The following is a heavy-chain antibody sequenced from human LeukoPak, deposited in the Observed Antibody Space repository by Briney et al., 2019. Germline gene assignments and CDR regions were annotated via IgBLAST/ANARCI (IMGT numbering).Heavy chain of an antibody. CDR2: ISGYTGDT. CDR3: ARAQGYSSGWYLLYYDSSGPPYYFDY. D-gene: IGHD6-19*01. J-gene: IGHJ4*02. Sequence: AASVKVSCKTSGYTFTNYDIYWVRQAPGQGLECMGWISGYTGDTKYAQILQGRFTVTTDTSTSTAYMELRSLTYDDTAVYYCARAQGYSSGWYLLYYDSSGPPYYFDYWGQGTLVTVSS. V-gene: IGHV1-18*01. CDR1: GYTFTNYD.